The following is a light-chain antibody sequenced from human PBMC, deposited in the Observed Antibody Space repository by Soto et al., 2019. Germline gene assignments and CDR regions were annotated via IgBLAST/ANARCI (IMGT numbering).Light chain of an antibody. Sequence: QSVLTQPPSASGTPGQRVTISCSGSSSNIRSNTVNWYQQLPGTAPKLLIYTNDQRPSGVPDRFSGSKSYTSASLVISRLQSEDEADYYCAAWDDTLNGLLFGGGTKLTVL. CDR3: AAWDDTLNGLL. CDR1: SSNIRSNT. CDR2: TND. V-gene: IGLV1-44*01. J-gene: IGLJ2*01.